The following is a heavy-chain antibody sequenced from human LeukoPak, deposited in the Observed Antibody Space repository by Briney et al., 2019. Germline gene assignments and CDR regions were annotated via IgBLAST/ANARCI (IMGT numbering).Heavy chain of an antibody. D-gene: IGHD2-2*03. CDR2: IYHSGST. J-gene: IGHJ6*02. CDR1: GGSISSSNW. CDR3: ARVGYCSSTSCYEVGYYYYGMDV. V-gene: IGHV4-4*02. Sequence: PSETLSLTCAVSGGSISSSNWWSWVRQPPGKGLEWIGEIYHSGSTNYNPSLKSRVTISVDKSKNQFSLKLSSVTAADMAVYYCARVGYCSSTSCYEVGYYYYGMDVWGQGTTVTVSS.